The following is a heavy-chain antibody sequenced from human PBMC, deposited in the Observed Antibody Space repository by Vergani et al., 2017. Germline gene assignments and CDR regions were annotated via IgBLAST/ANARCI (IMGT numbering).Heavy chain of an antibody. Sequence: QVQLVESGGGLVKPGGSLSLSCAASGFTFSDYYMSWIRQAPGKGLEGVSYISSSGSTIYYADSVQGRVTISRDNAKNSLYLQMNSLRAEDKALYYCAREVGRSSSSPQWGYYYDYMDVGGKGTTVTVSS. D-gene: IGHD6-6*01. CDR3: AREVGRSSSSPQWGYYYDYMDV. CDR2: ISSSGSTI. CDR1: GFTFSDYY. V-gene: IGHV3-11*01. J-gene: IGHJ6*03.